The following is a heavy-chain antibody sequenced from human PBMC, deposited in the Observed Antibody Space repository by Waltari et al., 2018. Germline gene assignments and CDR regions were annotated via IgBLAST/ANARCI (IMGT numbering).Heavy chain of an antibody. D-gene: IGHD3-3*01. J-gene: IGHJ6*03. CDR1: GGSLSGYH. Sequence: QVQLQQWGAGLLKPSETLSLTCDVSGGSLSGYHWTWIRQPPGKGLEWIGEINDSGRTTYNPSLESRVTVSIETANNQFSLRVRSVTAADTAVYYCARVFGYYYYYMDVWGKGTTVTISS. CDR3: ARVFGYYYYYMDV. V-gene: IGHV4-34*02. CDR2: INDSGRT.